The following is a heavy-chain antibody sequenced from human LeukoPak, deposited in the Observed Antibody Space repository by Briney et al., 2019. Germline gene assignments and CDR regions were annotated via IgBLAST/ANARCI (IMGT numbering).Heavy chain of an antibody. CDR2: IKEAGSEK. CDR1: GFTFSSYW. J-gene: IGHJ4*02. V-gene: IGHV3-7*03. CDR3: AKGRGYNYGYIFGYFDY. Sequence: GGSLRLSCAASGFTFSSYWMSWVRQAPGKGLEWVANIKEAGSEKYYVDSVKGRFTISRDNAKNSPYLQMNSLRAEDTALYYCAKGRGYNYGYIFGYFDYWGQGTLVTVSS. D-gene: IGHD5-18*01.